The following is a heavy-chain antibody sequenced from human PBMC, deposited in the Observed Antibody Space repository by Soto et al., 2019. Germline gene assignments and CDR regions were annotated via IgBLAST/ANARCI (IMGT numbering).Heavy chain of an antibody. CDR1: GGSFSGYY. V-gene: IGHV4-34*01. D-gene: IGHD2-15*01. CDR2: INHSGST. Sequence: QVQLQQWGAGLLKPSETLSLTCAVYGGSFSGYYWSWIRQPPGKGLEWIGEINHSGSTNYNPSLKSRVTISVDTSKYQFSLKLSSVTAADTAVYYCARSVVAPYDAFDIWGQGTMVTVSS. J-gene: IGHJ3*02. CDR3: ARSVVAPYDAFDI.